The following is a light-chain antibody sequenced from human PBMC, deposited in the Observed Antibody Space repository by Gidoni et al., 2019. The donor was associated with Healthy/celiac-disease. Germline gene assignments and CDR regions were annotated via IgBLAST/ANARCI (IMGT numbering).Light chain of an antibody. J-gene: IGKJ1*01. CDR3: QQYGSSPRT. CDR2: GAS. Sequence: EIVLTQSPGTLSLSPGERATLSCGASQSVRSSYLAWYQQKTGQAPVLLLYGASNRATGIPDRFSNSGSGTDFTLTISRLEPEDFAVYYCQQYGSSPRTFGQGTKVEIK. V-gene: IGKV3-20*01. CDR1: QSVRSSY.